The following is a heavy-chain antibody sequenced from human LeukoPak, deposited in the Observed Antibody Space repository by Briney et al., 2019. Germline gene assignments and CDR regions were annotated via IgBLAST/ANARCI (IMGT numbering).Heavy chain of an antibody. D-gene: IGHD2-15*01. V-gene: IGHV3-20*04. CDR3: ARVASDCSGGSCYTGLFDY. J-gene: IGHJ4*02. CDR1: GFTFDDYA. Sequence: GRSLRLSCAASGFTFDDYAMGWVRQGLGRGLEWVSGINSKGGSIGYADSVKGRFTISRDNAKNSLYLQMNSLRAEDTALYYCARVASDCSGGSCYTGLFDYWGQGTLVTVSS. CDR2: INSKGGSI.